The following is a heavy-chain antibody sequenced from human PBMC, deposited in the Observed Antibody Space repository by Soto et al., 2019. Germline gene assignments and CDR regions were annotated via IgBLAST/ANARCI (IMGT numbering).Heavy chain of an antibody. Sequence: QLQLQESGSGLVKPSQTLSLTCAVSGGSISRGGYSWSWIRQPPGKGLEWIGYIYHSGRTYYNPSLNSRVTISVDRSKNQFSLKLSSVTAADTAVYYCASGGTFGGFGYWGQGTLVTVSS. D-gene: IGHD3-16*01. CDR3: ASGGTFGGFGY. J-gene: IGHJ4*02. CDR1: GGSISRGGYS. V-gene: IGHV4-30-2*01. CDR2: IYHSGRT.